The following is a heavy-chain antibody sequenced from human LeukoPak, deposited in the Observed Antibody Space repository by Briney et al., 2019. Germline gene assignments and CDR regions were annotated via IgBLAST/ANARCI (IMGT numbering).Heavy chain of an antibody. D-gene: IGHD3-10*01. Sequence: GGSLRLSCAASGFTFGSNWRSWVRQVPGRGLEWVANIKPDGSEKYYVDSVKGRFTVSRDNAKNSLDLQMNSLRAEDTAVYYCARDYNWAQGTLVTVSS. CDR3: ARDYN. V-gene: IGHV3-7*04. CDR1: GFTFGSNW. CDR2: IKPDGSEK. J-gene: IGHJ4*02.